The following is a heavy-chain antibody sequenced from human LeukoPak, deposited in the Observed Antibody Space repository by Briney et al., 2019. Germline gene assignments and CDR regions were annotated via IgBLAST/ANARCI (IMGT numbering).Heavy chain of an antibody. Sequence: SETLSLTCTVSGYSISSGYYWGWIRQPPGKVLECIGSIDHSGNTYYNPSLKSRVTISLDTSKNQFSLKLSSVTAADTAMYYCARVEGSGSSRWFDPWGQGTLVTVSS. CDR2: IDHSGNT. D-gene: IGHD6-6*01. V-gene: IGHV4-38-2*02. CDR3: ARVEGSGSSRWFDP. J-gene: IGHJ5*02. CDR1: GYSISSGYY.